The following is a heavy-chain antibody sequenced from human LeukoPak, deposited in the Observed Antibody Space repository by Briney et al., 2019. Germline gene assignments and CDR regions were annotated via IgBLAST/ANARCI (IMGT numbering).Heavy chain of an antibody. CDR3: ARLGLEVGGPNWFDP. D-gene: IGHD1-1*01. CDR2: IKRDGSQK. CDR1: GFSFSSNW. J-gene: IGHJ5*02. V-gene: IGHV3-7*01. Sequence: GGSLRLSCAAPGFSFSSNWMGWVRQAPGKGLEWVAHIKRDGSQKYYLDSVKGRFTISRDNAKNSLYLQMNRLRVEDTAVYYCARLGLEVGGPNWFDPWGKGTLVPSPQ.